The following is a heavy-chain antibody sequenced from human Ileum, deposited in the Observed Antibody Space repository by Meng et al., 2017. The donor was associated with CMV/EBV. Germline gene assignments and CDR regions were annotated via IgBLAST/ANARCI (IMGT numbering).Heavy chain of an antibody. D-gene: IGHD3-10*01. Sequence: HLQEPGPGLWKPSETLSLPCTVSGGSISSSLYYWGWIRQPPGKGLEWIGTISYSGTAFYNLSLKSRVAISIDTSKFQFSLKLSSVTATDTAVYYCARDSTYPSGLDYWGQGTLVTVSS. CDR2: ISYSGTA. CDR1: GGSISSSLYY. J-gene: IGHJ4*02. CDR3: ARDSTYPSGLDY. V-gene: IGHV4-39*07.